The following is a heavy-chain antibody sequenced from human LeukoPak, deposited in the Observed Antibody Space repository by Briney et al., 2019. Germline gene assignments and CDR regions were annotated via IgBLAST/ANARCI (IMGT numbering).Heavy chain of an antibody. D-gene: IGHD2-2*01. CDR3: AKVMLGYCSTTICFYFDY. Sequence: GGSLRLSCAASGFTFSSYAMHWVRQAPGKGLEWVAVISYDGSNKYYADSVKGRFTISRDNSKNTLYLQMNSLRAEDTAVYYCAKVMLGYCSTTICFYFDYWGQGTLVTVSS. V-gene: IGHV3-30-3*01. CDR2: ISYDGSNK. CDR1: GFTFSSYA. J-gene: IGHJ4*02.